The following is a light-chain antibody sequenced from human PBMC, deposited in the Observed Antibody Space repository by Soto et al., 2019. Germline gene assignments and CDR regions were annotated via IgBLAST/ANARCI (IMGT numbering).Light chain of an antibody. CDR3: QQYGSSPPT. Sequence: IVLTQSPGTLSLSPGERTTLSCRASQSISRYLAWYQQKPGQGPRLLIYGVSSRATGTPDRFSGSGSGTDFTLTINRLEPEDFALYYCQQYGSSPPTFGQGTKVDIK. J-gene: IGKJ1*01. V-gene: IGKV3-20*01. CDR1: QSISRY. CDR2: GVS.